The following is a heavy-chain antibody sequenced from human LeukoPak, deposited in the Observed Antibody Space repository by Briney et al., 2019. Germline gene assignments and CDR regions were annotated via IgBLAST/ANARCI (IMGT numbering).Heavy chain of an antibody. CDR3: ARQASTGTFAFDI. CDR2: IYYSGST. J-gene: IGHJ3*02. V-gene: IGHV4-61*05. D-gene: IGHD1/OR15-1a*01. CDR1: GGSISSSAYY. Sequence: SETLSLTCTVSGGSISSSAYYWSWIRQHPGKGLEWIGYIYYSGSTNYNPSLKSRVTISVDTSKNQFSLKLSSVTAADTAVYYCARQASTGTFAFDIWGQGTMVTVSS.